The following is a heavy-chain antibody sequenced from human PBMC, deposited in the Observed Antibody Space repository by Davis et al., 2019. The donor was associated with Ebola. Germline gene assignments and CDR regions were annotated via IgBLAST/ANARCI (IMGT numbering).Heavy chain of an antibody. D-gene: IGHD2-8*01. CDR1: GGSISNSY. V-gene: IGHV4-34*01. CDR2: VSHAGYT. J-gene: IGHJ5*01. Sequence: GSLRLSCTVSGGSISNSYWSWVRQPPGKGLEWIGEVSHAGYTNYNPSLESRVTISVDSSKSQFSLKVDSVTAADTAVYYCARTTKTNVGDSGLGYNSFDFWGRGTLVTVSS. CDR3: ARTTKTNVGDSGLGYNSFDF.